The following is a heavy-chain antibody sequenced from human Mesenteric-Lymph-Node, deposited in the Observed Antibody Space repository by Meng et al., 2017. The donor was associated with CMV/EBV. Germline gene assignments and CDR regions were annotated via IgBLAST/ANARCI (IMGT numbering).Heavy chain of an antibody. Sequence: GESLKISCAASGFTFSRYTMNWVRQSPGKGLEWVSSISGPSTFIYYADSVKGRFTISRDNAKHSLNLHMNSLRDDDSAVYYCVREHDFWYGYPFDYCGQGTEVTVSS. CDR1: GFTFSRYT. J-gene: IGHJ4*02. D-gene: IGHD3-3*01. CDR2: ISGPSTFI. V-gene: IGHV3-21*01. CDR3: VREHDFWYGYPFDY.